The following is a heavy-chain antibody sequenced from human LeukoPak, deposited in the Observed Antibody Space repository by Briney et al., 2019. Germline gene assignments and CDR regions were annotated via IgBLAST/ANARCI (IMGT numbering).Heavy chain of an antibody. V-gene: IGHV4-30-2*01. D-gene: IGHD1-1*01. J-gene: IGHJ4*02. CDR3: ARATGTTLDY. CDR1: GGSISSGGYS. Sequence: SQTLSLTCAVSGGSISSGGYSWSWIRQPPGKGLEWIGYIYHSGSTYYNPSLKIRVTISVDRSKNQFSLKLSSVTAADTAVYYCARATGTTLDYWGQGTLVTVSS. CDR2: IYHSGST.